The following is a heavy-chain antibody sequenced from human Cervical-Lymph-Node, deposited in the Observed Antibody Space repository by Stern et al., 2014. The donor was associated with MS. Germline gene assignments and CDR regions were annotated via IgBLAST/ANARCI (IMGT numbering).Heavy chain of an antibody. CDR2: MNHYSGNT. Sequence: QLVQSGAEVKKPGASVKVSCKASGYTFTSYDINWVRQATGQGLEWMGWMNHYSGNTAYAQKFQVRVTMTRNTSISPAYMELSSLRSEDTAVYYCARGRRYSGSYYYYWGQGTLVTVSS. J-gene: IGHJ4*02. V-gene: IGHV1-8*01. CDR3: ARGRRYSGSYYYY. D-gene: IGHD1-26*01. CDR1: GYTFTSYD.